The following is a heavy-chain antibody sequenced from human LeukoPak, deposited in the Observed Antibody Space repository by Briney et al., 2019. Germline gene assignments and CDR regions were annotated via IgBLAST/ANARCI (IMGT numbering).Heavy chain of an antibody. J-gene: IGHJ5*01. CDR3: ARAPIYGDYDELENWFDP. CDR2: INPNSGGT. Sequence: GASVKVSCKASGYTFTGYYMHWVRQAPGQGLEWMGWINPNSGGTNYAQKFQGRVTMTRDTSISTAYMELSRLRSDDTAVYYCARAPIYGDYDELENWFDPWGQGTLVTVSS. D-gene: IGHD4-17*01. V-gene: IGHV1-2*02. CDR1: GYTFTGYY.